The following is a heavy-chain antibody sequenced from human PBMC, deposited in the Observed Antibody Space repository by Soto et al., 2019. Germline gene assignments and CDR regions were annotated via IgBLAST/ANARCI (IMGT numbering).Heavy chain of an antibody. Sequence: QVQLVESGGGVVQPGRSLRLSCAASGFTFSSYAMHWVRQAPGKGLESVAVISYDGSNKYYADSVKGRFTISRDNSKNTLYLQMNSLRAEDTAVYYCARVAIFGVVATYGMDVWGQGTTVTVSS. D-gene: IGHD3-3*01. V-gene: IGHV3-30-3*01. CDR3: ARVAIFGVVATYGMDV. CDR2: ISYDGSNK. J-gene: IGHJ6*02. CDR1: GFTFSSYA.